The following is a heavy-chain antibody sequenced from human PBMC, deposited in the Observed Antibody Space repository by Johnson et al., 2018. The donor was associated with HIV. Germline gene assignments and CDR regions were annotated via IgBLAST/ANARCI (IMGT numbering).Heavy chain of an antibody. Sequence: VQLVESGGGVVQPGTSLRLSCSASGFTFSSSAMHWVRQAPGKGLEWVANIQKDGSETYYVASVKGRFNISRDNDKNSLYLQMNSLRAEDTAVYYCARPRVSSGRHGAFDIWGQGTMVTVSS. CDR2: IQKDGSET. V-gene: IGHV3-7*01. D-gene: IGHD3-22*01. CDR3: ARPRVSSGRHGAFDI. J-gene: IGHJ3*02. CDR1: GFTFSSSA.